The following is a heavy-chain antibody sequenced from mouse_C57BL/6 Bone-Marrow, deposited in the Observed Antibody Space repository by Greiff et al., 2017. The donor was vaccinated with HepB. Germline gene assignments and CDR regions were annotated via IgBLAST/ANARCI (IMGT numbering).Heavy chain of an antibody. V-gene: IGHV1-74*01. Sequence: QVQLKQPGAELVKPGASVKVSCKASGYTFTSYWMHWVKQRPGQGLEWIGRIHPSDSDTNYNQKFKGKATLTVDKSSSTAYMQLSSLTSEDSAVYYCARGSSPSWFAYWGQGTLVTVSA. D-gene: IGHD1-1*01. J-gene: IGHJ3*01. CDR1: GYTFTSYW. CDR3: ARGSSPSWFAY. CDR2: IHPSDSDT.